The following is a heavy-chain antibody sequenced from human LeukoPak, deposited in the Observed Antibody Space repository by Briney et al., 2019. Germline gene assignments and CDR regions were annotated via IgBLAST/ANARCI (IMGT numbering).Heavy chain of an antibody. V-gene: IGHV3-74*01. D-gene: IGHD1-26*01. CDR1: GFTFSSYS. CDR3: TRGDFYVGAQDY. J-gene: IGHJ4*02. CDR2: INSDGSDT. Sequence: GGSLRLSCAASGFTFSSYSMNWVRQAPGKGLEWVSRINSDGSDTSYADSVKGRFTISRDNAKNTLYLQMNGLRAGDTALYYCTRGDFYVGAQDYWGQGTLVAVYS.